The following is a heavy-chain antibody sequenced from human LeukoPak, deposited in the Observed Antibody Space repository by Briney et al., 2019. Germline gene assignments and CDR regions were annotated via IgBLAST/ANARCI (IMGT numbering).Heavy chain of an antibody. Sequence: GRSLRLSCAPSGFTFSSYAMHWVRRAPGKGLEWVAVISYDGSNKYYADSVKGRFTISRDNSKNTLYLQMNSLRAEDTAVYYCARMDAVATDAFDIWGQGTMVTVSS. V-gene: IGHV3-30*04. D-gene: IGHD6-19*01. CDR3: ARMDAVATDAFDI. CDR1: GFTFSSYA. J-gene: IGHJ3*02. CDR2: ISYDGSNK.